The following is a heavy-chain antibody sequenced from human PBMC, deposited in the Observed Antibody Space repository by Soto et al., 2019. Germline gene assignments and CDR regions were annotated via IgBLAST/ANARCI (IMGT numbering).Heavy chain of an antibody. Sequence: QVQLQESGPGLVKPSGTLSLTCAVSGGSISSDNWWIWVRQTPGKGLEYMGEIYHTGGTFYNPSPRSRATLSLDKTNSQLSLRLTSGTPADTAVSSCAHNPCYGGTCDTAFPIGGQGTTVPVS. CDR2: IYHTGGT. J-gene: IGHJ3*02. CDR3: AHNPCYGGTCDTAFPI. V-gene: IGHV4-4*02. CDR1: GGSISSDNW. D-gene: IGHD2-15*01.